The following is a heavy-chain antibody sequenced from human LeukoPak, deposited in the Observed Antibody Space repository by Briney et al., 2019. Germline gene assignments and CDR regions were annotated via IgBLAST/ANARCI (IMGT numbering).Heavy chain of an antibody. V-gene: IGHV3-7*01. Sequence: PGGSLRLSCAASGFTFSSYWMIWVRQAPGKGVEWVANIRQDGSEKYYVASVRGRFSISRDNAKNSLYLQMNSLRAEDTAVYYCARDSNPIWRTPFDYWGQGTLVTVSS. CDR1: GFTFSSYW. J-gene: IGHJ4*02. CDR2: IRQDGSEK. CDR3: ARDSNPIWRTPFDY. D-gene: IGHD3-3*01.